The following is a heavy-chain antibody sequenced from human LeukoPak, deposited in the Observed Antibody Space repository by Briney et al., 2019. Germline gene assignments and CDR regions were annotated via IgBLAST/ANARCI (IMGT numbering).Heavy chain of an antibody. CDR1: GGSFSGYY. J-gene: IGHJ4*02. V-gene: IGHV4-34*01. CDR3: ARGYFDY. CDR2: INHSGST. Sequence: TPSETLSLTCAVYGGSFSGYYWSWIRQPPGKGLEWIGEINHSGSTNYNPSLKSRVTISVDTSKNQFSLKLSSVPAADTAVYYCARGYFDYWGQGTLVTVSS.